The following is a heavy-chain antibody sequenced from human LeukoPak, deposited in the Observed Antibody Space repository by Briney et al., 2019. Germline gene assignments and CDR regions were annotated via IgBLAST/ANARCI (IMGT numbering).Heavy chain of an antibody. CDR2: INPNSGGT. V-gene: IGHV1-2*02. CDR3: ARGPGGNNWFDP. D-gene: IGHD4-23*01. J-gene: IGHJ5*02. Sequence: ASVKVSCKASGYTFTSYYMHWVRQAPGQGLEWMGWINPNSGGTNYAQKFQGRVTMTRDTSISTAYMELSRLRSDDTAVYYCARGPGGNNWFDPWGQGTLVTVSS. CDR1: GYTFTSYY.